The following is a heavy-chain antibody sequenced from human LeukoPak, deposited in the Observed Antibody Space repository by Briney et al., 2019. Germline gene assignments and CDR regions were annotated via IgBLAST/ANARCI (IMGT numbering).Heavy chain of an antibody. CDR3: ARDRALSGYNWFDP. CDR2: INPNSGVT. CDR1: GYTFTAYY. V-gene: IGHV1-2*02. D-gene: IGHD5-12*01. J-gene: IGHJ5*02. Sequence: VSVKVSCKPSGYTFTAYYLHWVRQAPGQGLEGMGWINPNSGVTKYAQDVQGRVTMSRDTSISTAYMELSSLTSDDTTIYCWARDRALSGYNWFDPWGQGTLVTVSS.